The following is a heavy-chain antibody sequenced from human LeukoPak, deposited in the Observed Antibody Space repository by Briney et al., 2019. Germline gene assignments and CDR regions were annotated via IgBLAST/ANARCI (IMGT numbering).Heavy chain of an antibody. Sequence: GGSLRLSCAASGFTFSNAWMSWVRQAPGKGLEWVSVIYSGGSTYYADSVKGRFTISRDNSKNTLYLQMNSLRAEDTAVYYCAREPDTAYYGSGSGDYWGQGTLVTVSP. V-gene: IGHV3-66*01. J-gene: IGHJ4*02. D-gene: IGHD3-10*01. CDR3: AREPDTAYYGSGSGDY. CDR1: GFTFSNAW. CDR2: IYSGGST.